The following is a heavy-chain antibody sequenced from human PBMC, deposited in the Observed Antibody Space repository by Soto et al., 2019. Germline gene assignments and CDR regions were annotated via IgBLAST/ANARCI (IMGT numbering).Heavy chain of an antibody. J-gene: IGHJ4*02. CDR3: AREGGPRAIAYRIRIFDS. Sequence: PSETLSLSWIFSAGSMSEYSWTWVRQPPGKGLEWIGYIYYSGSTNYNPSLKSRVTISLGTSKNQFSLKVNSVTAADTAVDYCAREGGPRAIAYRIRIFDSWGQGTTVTVSS. CDR2: IYYSGST. D-gene: IGHD2-21*01. V-gene: IGHV4-59*01. CDR1: AGSMSEYS.